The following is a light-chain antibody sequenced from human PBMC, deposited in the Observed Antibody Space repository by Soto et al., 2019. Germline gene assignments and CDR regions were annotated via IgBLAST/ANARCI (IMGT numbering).Light chain of an antibody. V-gene: IGKV1-27*01. J-gene: IGKJ4*01. CDR3: QKYNSAPLT. CDR1: QGIAPY. CDR2: ATS. Sequence: DGQMTQSPSSLSAFVGDRVTITCRASQGIAPYLAWFQRKPGKVPKLLIYATSTLQSGVPSRFSGSGSGTDFTLTINSLQPEDVGTYYCQKYNSAPLTFGGGTKVDIK.